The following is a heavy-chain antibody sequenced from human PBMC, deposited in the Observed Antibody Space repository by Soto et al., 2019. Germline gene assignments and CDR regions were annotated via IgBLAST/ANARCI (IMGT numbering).Heavy chain of an antibody. CDR3: TKGKSVINSGYDAFDI. J-gene: IGHJ3*02. CDR1: GFTVSSYE. CDR2: ISISGGTI. Sequence: GGSLRLSCAASGFTVSSYEMDWVRQAPGKGLEWVAYISISGGTIYYGDSVEGRFTISRDNADNSLYLQMNSLRAEDTAVYYCTKGKSVINSGYDAFDIWGRGTVVTVSS. V-gene: IGHV3-48*03. D-gene: IGHD5-12*01.